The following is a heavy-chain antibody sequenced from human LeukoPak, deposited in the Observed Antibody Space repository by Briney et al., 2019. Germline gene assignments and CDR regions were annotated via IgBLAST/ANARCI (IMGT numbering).Heavy chain of an antibody. V-gene: IGHV4-61*02. CDR1: GSSISSDIYY. CDR2: IYVSGNT. CDR3: AGTQRYCSGGSCYNWFDP. J-gene: IGHJ5*02. Sequence: SETLSLTCTVSGSSISSDIYYWSWIRQPAGKGLEWIGRIYVSGNTNYNLSLKSRVTISVDMSKNQFSLKLSSVTAADTAVYYCAGTQRYCSGGSCYNWFDPWGQGTLVTVSS. D-gene: IGHD2-15*01.